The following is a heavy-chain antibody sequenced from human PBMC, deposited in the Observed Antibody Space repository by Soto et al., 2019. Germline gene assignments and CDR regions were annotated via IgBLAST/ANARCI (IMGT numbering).Heavy chain of an antibody. CDR2: INAYNGNT. D-gene: IGHD5-12*01. V-gene: IGHV1-18*01. J-gene: IGHJ4*02. CDR1: GYTIYSYH. CDR3: ARVSGYYLPDY. Sequence: ASVKVSCKASGYTIYSYHISWVRQAPGQGLEWMGWINAYNGNTNYSQKLQGRVTITRDTSASTAYMELSSLRSEDTAVYYCARVSGYYLPDYWGQGTLVTVSS.